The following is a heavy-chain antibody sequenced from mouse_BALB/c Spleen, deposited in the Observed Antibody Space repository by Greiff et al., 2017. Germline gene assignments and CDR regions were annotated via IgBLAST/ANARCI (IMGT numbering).Heavy chain of an antibody. J-gene: IGHJ4*01. V-gene: IGHV5-4*02. D-gene: IGHD2-10*02. Sequence: EVKLMESGGGLVKPGGSLKLSCAASGFTFSDYYMYWVRQTPEKRLEWVATISDGGSYTYYPDSVKGRFTISRDNAKNNLYLQMSSLKSEDTAMYYWARREYGNYYAMDHWGQGTSVTVPS. CDR3: ARREYGNYYAMDH. CDR1: GFTFSDYY. CDR2: ISDGGSYT.